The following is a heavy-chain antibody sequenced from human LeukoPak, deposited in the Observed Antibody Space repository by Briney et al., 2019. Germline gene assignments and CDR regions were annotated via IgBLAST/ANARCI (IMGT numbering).Heavy chain of an antibody. CDR3: ARDSGSYTLGGY. D-gene: IGHD1-26*01. CDR2: INPSGGRT. Sequence: ASVKVSCKASGYTFTSYHMHWVRQAPGQGLEWMGIINPSGGRTSNAQKFQGRVTMTRDTSTSTVYMELSSLRSEDTAVYYCARDSGSYTLGGYWGLGTLVTVSS. J-gene: IGHJ4*02. V-gene: IGHV1-46*01. CDR1: GYTFTSYH.